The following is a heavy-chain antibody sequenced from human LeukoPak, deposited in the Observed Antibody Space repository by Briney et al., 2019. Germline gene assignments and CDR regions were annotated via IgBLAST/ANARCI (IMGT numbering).Heavy chain of an antibody. D-gene: IGHD3-3*01. V-gene: IGHV1-69*13. J-gene: IGHJ3*02. CDR1: GGTFSSYA. Sequence: GASVKVSCKASGGTFSSYAISWVRQAPGQGLEWMGGIIPIFGTANYAQKFQGRVTITADESTSTAYMELSSLRSEDTAVYYCARGDSAMDYDFWSGSDALDIWGQGTMVTVSS. CDR2: IIPIFGTA. CDR3: ARGDSAMDYDFWSGSDALDI.